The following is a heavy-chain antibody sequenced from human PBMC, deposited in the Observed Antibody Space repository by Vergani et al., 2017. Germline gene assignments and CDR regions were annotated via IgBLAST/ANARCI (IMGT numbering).Heavy chain of an antibody. Sequence: QVQLVQSGAEVKKPGASVKVSCKASGYTFTSYYMHWVRQAPGQGLEWMGWINPNSGNTKYSQKFQGRVTITRDTSASTAYMELSSLRSEDTAVYYCAREAYDSSGYYLLFDYWGQGTLVTVSS. V-gene: IGHV1-3*01. D-gene: IGHD3-22*01. CDR1: GYTFTSYY. CDR2: INPNSGNT. CDR3: AREAYDSSGYYLLFDY. J-gene: IGHJ4*02.